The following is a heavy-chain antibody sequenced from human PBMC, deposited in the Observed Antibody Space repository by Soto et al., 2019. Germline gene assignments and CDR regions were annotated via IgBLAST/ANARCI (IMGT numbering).Heavy chain of an antibody. D-gene: IGHD6-6*01. Sequence: GESLKISCKGSGYRFTTYWIGWVRQMPGKGLECMGIIYPGDSDTRYSPSFQGQVTISADKSISTAYLQWSSLKASDTAMYYCATSSIAARKRYDAFEIWGQGTMVTVSS. CDR1: GYRFTTYW. CDR2: IYPGDSDT. J-gene: IGHJ3*02. CDR3: ATSSIAARKRYDAFEI. V-gene: IGHV5-51*01.